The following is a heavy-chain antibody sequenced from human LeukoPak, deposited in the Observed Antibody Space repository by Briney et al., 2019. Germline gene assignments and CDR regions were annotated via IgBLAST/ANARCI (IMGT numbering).Heavy chain of an antibody. CDR3: ARDLDDSSGYYYAFDI. V-gene: IGHV1-2*02. CDR2: INPNSGGT. Sequence: GASVKVSCKASGYTFTGSYMHWVRQAPGQGLEWMGWINPNSGGTNYAQKFQGRVTMTRDTSISTAYMELSRLRSDDTAVYYCARDLDDSSGYYYAFDIWGQGTMVTVSS. CDR1: GYTFTGSY. J-gene: IGHJ3*02. D-gene: IGHD3-22*01.